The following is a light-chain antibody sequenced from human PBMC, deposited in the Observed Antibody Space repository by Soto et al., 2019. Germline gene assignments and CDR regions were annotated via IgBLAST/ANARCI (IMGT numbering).Light chain of an antibody. CDR3: QQYDNPSA. CDR2: DAS. CDR1: QDISNY. J-gene: IGKJ2*01. V-gene: IGKV1-33*01. Sequence: DIQMTQSPSSLSASVGDRVTITCQARQDISNYLNWYQQKPGKAPKLLMYDASNLETGVPSRFSGSGSGTDFTFTISSLQPEDIATYYCQQYDNPSAFGQGTKLEIK.